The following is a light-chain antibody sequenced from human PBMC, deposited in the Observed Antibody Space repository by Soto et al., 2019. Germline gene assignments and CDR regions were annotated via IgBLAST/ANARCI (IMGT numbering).Light chain of an antibody. CDR2: AAS. V-gene: IGKV1-5*01. Sequence: DIQMTQSPSSVSASVGDRXXXXXXASQDISNWLAWYQQKPGKAPKLLIYAASTLESGVPSRFSGSGSGTEFTLTISSLQPDDFATYYCQHYNSYSEAFGQGTKVDIK. CDR3: QHYNSYSEA. J-gene: IGKJ1*01. CDR1: QDISNW.